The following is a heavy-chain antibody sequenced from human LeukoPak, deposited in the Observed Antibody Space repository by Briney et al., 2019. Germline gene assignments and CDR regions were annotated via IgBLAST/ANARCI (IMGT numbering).Heavy chain of an antibody. CDR2: INHSGST. J-gene: IGHJ4*02. CDR1: GGSFSGYY. Sequence: SETLSLTCAVYGGSFSGYYWSWIRQPPGKGLEWVGEINHSGSTNYNPSLKSRGTISVETTKNKFFLKLSSVTAADTAGDYCAAYRLPDSFDYWGQGTLVTVSS. D-gene: IGHD2-21*01. V-gene: IGHV4-34*01. CDR3: AAYRLPDSFDY.